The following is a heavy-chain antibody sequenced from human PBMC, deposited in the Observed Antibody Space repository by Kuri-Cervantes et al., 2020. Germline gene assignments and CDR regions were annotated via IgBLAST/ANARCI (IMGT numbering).Heavy chain of an antibody. Sequence: SVKVSCKASGGTFSSYAISWVRQAPGQGLEWMGGIIPIFGTANYAQKFQGRVTITTDESTSTAYMELRSLRSDDTAVYYCARDPSDYGGHLDYWGQGTLVTVSS. CDR3: ARDPSDYGGHLDY. CDR1: GGTFSSYA. D-gene: IGHD4-23*01. V-gene: IGHV1-69*05. CDR2: IIPIFGTA. J-gene: IGHJ4*02.